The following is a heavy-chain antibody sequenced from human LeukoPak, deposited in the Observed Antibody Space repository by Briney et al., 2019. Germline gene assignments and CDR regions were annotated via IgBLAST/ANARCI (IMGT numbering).Heavy chain of an antibody. Sequence: GGSLRLSCAASGLTVSSNYMSWVRQAPGKGLEWVSVIYSDGSTDYADSVKGRFTISRDNSKNTLYLQMNSLRAEDTAVYYCARSGSYSLGALDIWGQGTMVTVSS. J-gene: IGHJ3*02. V-gene: IGHV3-53*01. CDR1: GLTVSSNY. CDR3: ARSGSYSLGALDI. CDR2: IYSDGST. D-gene: IGHD1-26*01.